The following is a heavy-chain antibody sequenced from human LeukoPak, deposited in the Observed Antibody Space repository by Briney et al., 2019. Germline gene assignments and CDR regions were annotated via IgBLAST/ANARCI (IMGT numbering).Heavy chain of an antibody. CDR2: INPNSGGT. J-gene: IGHJ4*02. D-gene: IGHD3-3*01. CDR3: ARGTHDYSSGDTPAY. Sequence: ASVKVSCKASGYTFTGYYMHWVRQAPGQGLEWMGWINPNSGGTNYAQKFQGRVTMTRDTSISTAYMELSRLRSADTAEYYWARGTHDYSSGDTPAYWGQGTLVTVSS. CDR1: GYTFTGYY. V-gene: IGHV1-2*02.